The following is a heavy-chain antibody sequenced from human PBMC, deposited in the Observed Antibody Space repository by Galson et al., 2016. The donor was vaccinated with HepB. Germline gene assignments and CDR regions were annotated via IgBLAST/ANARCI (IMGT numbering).Heavy chain of an antibody. V-gene: IGHV3-23*01. CDR1: GFTFSSYG. CDR2: ILPGGSST. CDR3: ARDLRGMIRFFDWSTHFDS. D-gene: IGHD3-9*01. J-gene: IGHJ4*02. Sequence: SLRLSCAASGFTFSSYGMNWVRQAPGKGLEWVSAILPGGSSTFYADSVKGRFTISGDDSTDTLYLQMNNVRAEDTAVYYCARDLRGMIRFFDWSTHFDSWGQGTLVTVSS.